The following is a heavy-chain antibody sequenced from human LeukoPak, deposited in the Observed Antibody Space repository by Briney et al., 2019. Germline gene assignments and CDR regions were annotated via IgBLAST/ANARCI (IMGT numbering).Heavy chain of an antibody. CDR2: IHSGGST. CDR3: VGATGFGY. Sequence: PGGSLRLSCAVSGFTVSSNYMSWVRQAPGKGLEWVSVIHSGGSTYHADSVKGRFTISRDNSKNTAYLQMNSLRAEDTAVYYCVGATGFGYWGQGTLVTVSS. V-gene: IGHV3-66*01. D-gene: IGHD4-17*01. J-gene: IGHJ4*02. CDR1: GFTVSSNY.